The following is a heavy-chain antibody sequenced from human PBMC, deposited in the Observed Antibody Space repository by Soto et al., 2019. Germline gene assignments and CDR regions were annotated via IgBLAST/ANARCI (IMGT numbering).Heavy chain of an antibody. J-gene: IGHJ4*02. CDR1: GGTFGSYA. D-gene: IGHD2-2*01. Sequence: QVQLVQSGAEVKKPGSSVKVSCKASGGTFGSYAFSCVRQAPGQGLEWMGGIIPVSGAAHYAQKFQGRVTITADESTRTAYMALSSLSSQDTAVDYCATDLGCRSTSCTLDYWGQGPRVIVSS. V-gene: IGHV1-69*01. CDR2: IIPVSGAA. CDR3: ATDLGCRSTSCTLDY.